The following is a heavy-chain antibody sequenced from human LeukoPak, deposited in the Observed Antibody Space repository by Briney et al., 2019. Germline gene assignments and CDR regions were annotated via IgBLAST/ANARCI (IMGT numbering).Heavy chain of an antibody. CDR2: IYPGDSDT. D-gene: IGHD6-13*01. CDR1: GYSFTSYW. Sequence: GESLKISCKGSGYSFTSYWIGWVRQLPGKGPEWMGIIYPGDSDTRYSPSSQGQVTISADKSISTAYLQWSSLKASDTAMYYCARHGGLDLGIAAAEYYFDYWGQGTLVTVSS. J-gene: IGHJ4*02. CDR3: ARHGGLDLGIAAAEYYFDY. V-gene: IGHV5-51*01.